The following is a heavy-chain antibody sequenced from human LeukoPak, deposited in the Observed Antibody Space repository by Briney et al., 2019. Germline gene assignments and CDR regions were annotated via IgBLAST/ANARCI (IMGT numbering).Heavy chain of an antibody. V-gene: IGHV4-34*01. CDR3: ARGKPRGYSSSWYYFDY. D-gene: IGHD6-13*01. Sequence: SETLSLTCAVYGGSFSGYYWSWIRQPPGKGLEWIGEINHSGSTNYNPSLKSRVTISVDTSKNQFSLKLSSVTAADTAVYYCARGKPRGYSSSWYYFDYWGQGTLVTVSS. CDR2: INHSGST. J-gene: IGHJ4*02. CDR1: GGSFSGYY.